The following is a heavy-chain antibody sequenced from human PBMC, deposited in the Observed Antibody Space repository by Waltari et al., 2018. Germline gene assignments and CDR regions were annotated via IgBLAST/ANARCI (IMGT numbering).Heavy chain of an antibody. J-gene: IGHJ4*02. CDR2: IYHSGST. CDR3: ARWSNFIDYDILTGYPYYFDY. V-gene: IGHV4-38-2*01. CDR1: GYSISSGYY. D-gene: IGHD3-9*01. Sequence: QVQLQESGPGLVKPSETLSLTCAVSGYSISSGYYWGWIRQPPGKGLAWIGSIYHSGSTYYNPSLKSRVTISVDTSKNQFSLKLSSVTAADTAVYYCARWSNFIDYDILTGYPYYFDYWGQGTLVTVSS.